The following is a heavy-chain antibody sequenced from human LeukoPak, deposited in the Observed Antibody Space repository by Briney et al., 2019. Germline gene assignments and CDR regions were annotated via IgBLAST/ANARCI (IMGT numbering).Heavy chain of an antibody. D-gene: IGHD6-13*01. CDR2: IIPILGIA. J-gene: IGHJ4*02. V-gene: IGHV1-69*04. CDR3: ARMGRIAAAGNDTGGY. Sequence: SVKVSCKASGGTFSSYAISWVRQAPGQGLEWMGRIIPILGIANYAQKFQGRVTITADKSTSTAYMELSSLRSEDTAVYYCARMGRIAAAGNDTGGYWGQGTLVTVSS. CDR1: GGTFSSYA.